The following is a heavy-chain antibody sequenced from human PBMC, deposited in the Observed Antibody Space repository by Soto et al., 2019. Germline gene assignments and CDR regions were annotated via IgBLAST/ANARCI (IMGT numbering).Heavy chain of an antibody. J-gene: IGHJ6*02. V-gene: IGHV3-23*01. Sequence: PGGSLRLSCTASGFTFSSFAMSWVRQTPGKGLEWVSGITATGGSTYYADSVKGRFTFSRDNSKNTLYLQMNSLRAEDTAVYYCARGFGWVDVWGQGTTVTVSS. CDR1: GFTFSSFA. CDR3: ARGFGWVDV. CDR2: ITATGGST. D-gene: IGHD3-10*01.